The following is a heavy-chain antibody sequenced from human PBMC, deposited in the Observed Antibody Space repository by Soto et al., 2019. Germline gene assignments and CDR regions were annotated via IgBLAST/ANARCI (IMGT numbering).Heavy chain of an antibody. CDR2: INHSGST. CDR3: ARDGWGNRWFDP. CDR1: GGSFSGYY. Sequence: SETLSLTCAVYGGSFSGYYWSWIRQPPGKGLEWIGEINHSGSTNYNPSLKSRVTISVDTSKNQFSLKLSSVTAADTAVYYCARDGWGNRWFDPWGQGTLVTVSS. D-gene: IGHD3-16*01. V-gene: IGHV4-34*01. J-gene: IGHJ5*02.